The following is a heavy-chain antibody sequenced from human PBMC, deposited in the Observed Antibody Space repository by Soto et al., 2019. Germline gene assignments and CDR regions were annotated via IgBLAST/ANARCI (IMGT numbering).Heavy chain of an antibody. CDR1: GFSLSTSGVG. CDR2: IYWDDDK. CDR3: AHQEEWLAPFDY. Sequence: KESGPTLVKPTQTLTLTCTFSGFSLSTSGVGVGWIRQPPGKALEWLALIYWDDDKRYSPSLKSRLTITKDTSKNQEVLTMTNMDPVDTATYYCAHQEEWLAPFDYWGQGTLVTVSS. V-gene: IGHV2-5*02. J-gene: IGHJ4*02. D-gene: IGHD6-19*01.